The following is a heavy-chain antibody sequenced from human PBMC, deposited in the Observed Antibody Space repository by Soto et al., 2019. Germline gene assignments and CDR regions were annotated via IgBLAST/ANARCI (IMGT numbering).Heavy chain of an antibody. CDR2: TYYKSKWYY. CDR1: GDSVSSNSAG. V-gene: IGHV6-1*01. J-gene: IGHJ6*03. CDR3: ARGSWDDVSGHYYMDV. D-gene: IGHD1-1*01. Sequence: PSQTLSLTCDISGDSVSSNSAGWNWIRQTPSRGLEWPGRTYYKSKWYYTYAASVKSRITVSPDTSKNQFSLQSTSVTPEDTAVYYCARGSWDDVSGHYYMDVWDKGTTVTVSS.